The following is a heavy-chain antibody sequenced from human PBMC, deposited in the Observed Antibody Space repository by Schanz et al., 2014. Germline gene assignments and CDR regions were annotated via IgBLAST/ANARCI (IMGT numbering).Heavy chain of an antibody. CDR2: IIPIFGTR. CDR3: ARGDIVIASPMYFDT. D-gene: IGHD5-12*01. Sequence: NVSGFTFNRYAISWLRQAAGQVLEWMGVIIPIFGTRNYAQGFQGRVTFTADDSTSTAYMEMSSLRSEDTAVYYCARGDIVIASPMYFDTWGSGTLVSFSS. V-gene: IGHV1-69*01. J-gene: IGHJ2*01. CDR1: GFTFNRYA.